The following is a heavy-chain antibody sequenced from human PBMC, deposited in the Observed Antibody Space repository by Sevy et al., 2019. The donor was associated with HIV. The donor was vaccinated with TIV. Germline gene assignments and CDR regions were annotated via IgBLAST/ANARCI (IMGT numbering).Heavy chain of an antibody. J-gene: IGHJ4*02. D-gene: IGHD3-22*01. CDR2: IYYSGST. V-gene: IGHV4-59*01. Sequence: SETLSLTCTVSGGSISSYYRSWIRQPPGKGLEWIGYIYYSGSTKYNPSLKSRVTISVDTSKNQFSLKLSSVTAADTAVYYCARWRRRGPYYYDSSGFNYFDYWGQGTLVTVSS. CDR3: ARWRRRGPYYYDSSGFNYFDY. CDR1: GGSISSYY.